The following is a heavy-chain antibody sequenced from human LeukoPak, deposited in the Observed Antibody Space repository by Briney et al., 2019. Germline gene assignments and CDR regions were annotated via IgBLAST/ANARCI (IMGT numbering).Heavy chain of an antibody. J-gene: IGHJ5*02. CDR1: GGTFSSYA. CDR2: IIPILGIA. CDR3: ARGYSYGGFDP. D-gene: IGHD5-18*01. V-gene: IGHV1-69*04. Sequence: ASVKVSCKASGGTFSSYAISWVRQAPGQGLEWMGRIIPILGIANYAQKFQGRVTITADKSTSTAYMELSSLRSEDTAVYYCARGYSYGGFDPWGQGTLVTVSS.